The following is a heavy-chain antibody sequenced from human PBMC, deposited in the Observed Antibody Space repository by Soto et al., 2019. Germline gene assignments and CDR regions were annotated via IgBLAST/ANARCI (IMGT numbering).Heavy chain of an antibody. CDR3: AKGGGGDHGY. CDR2: ISDGNGDST. V-gene: IGHV3-23*01. D-gene: IGHD2-21*02. Sequence: EVQLLDSGGALVQPGGSLRLSCTASGFTFSSSAMSWVRQSPGKGLEWVSAISDGNGDSTYYAGSVKGRFTISRDNTKNGGYLQMNDPRAEEPAVYYWAKGGGGDHGYWGQGTLVTVSS. J-gene: IGHJ4*02. CDR1: GFTFSSSA.